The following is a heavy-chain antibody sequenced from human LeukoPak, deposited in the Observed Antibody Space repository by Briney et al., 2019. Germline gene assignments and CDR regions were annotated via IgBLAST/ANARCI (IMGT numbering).Heavy chain of an antibody. J-gene: IGHJ5*02. Sequence: ASVKVSCKASGYTFTSYGISWVRQAPGQGLEWMGWISAYNGNTNYAQKLQGRVTMTTDTSTSTAYMELSSLRSEDTAVYYCARDRGSGSSANWFDPWGQGTLVTVSS. D-gene: IGHD3-10*01. V-gene: IGHV1-18*01. CDR1: GYTFTSYG. CDR2: ISAYNGNT. CDR3: ARDRGSGSSANWFDP.